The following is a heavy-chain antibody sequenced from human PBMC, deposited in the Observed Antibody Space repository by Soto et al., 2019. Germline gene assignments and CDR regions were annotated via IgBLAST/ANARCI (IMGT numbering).Heavy chain of an antibody. D-gene: IGHD3-16*01. J-gene: IGHJ4*02. CDR3: ARGGRWLQGNDY. CDR1: GFTFSSYA. CDR2: IWHDESNK. V-gene: IGHV3-30*04. Sequence: QVQLVESGGGVVQPGRSLRLSCAASGFTFSSYAMHWVRQAPGKGLEGVAVIWHDESNKYYADSVKGRFTISRDNSKNTLYLQMNSLRPDDTAVYYCARGGRWLQGNDYWGQGSLVTVSS.